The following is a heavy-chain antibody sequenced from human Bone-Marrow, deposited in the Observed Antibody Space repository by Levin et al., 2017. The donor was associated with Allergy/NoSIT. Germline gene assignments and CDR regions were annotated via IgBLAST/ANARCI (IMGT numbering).Heavy chain of an antibody. Sequence: QPGGSLRLSCAASGFTFSNYVMSWVRQTPGKGLEWVSTITANGDYTYYADSVKARFTVSRDNSKNTLYLQMNSLKAEDTALYYCAKDSRGDCAGTDCYTHRYWGQGTLVTVSS. V-gene: IGHV3-23*01. D-gene: IGHD2-8*02. CDR2: ITANGDYT. CDR1: GFTFSNYV. J-gene: IGHJ4*02. CDR3: AKDSRGDCAGTDCYTHRY.